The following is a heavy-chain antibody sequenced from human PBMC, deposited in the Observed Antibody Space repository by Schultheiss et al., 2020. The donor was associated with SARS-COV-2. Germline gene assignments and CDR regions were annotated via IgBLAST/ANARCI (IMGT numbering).Heavy chain of an antibody. V-gene: IGHV4-61*01. J-gene: IGHJ4*02. CDR2: IHNSGST. CDR3: ARVRGTATTFDY. Sequence: SETLSLTCTVSGGSVSSASYYWGWIRQPPGKGLEWIGYIHNSGSTNYNPSLKSRVTISMDTSKNQFSLKLSSVTAADTAVYYCARVRGTATTFDYWGQGTLVTVSS. D-gene: IGHD5-18*01. CDR1: GGSVSSASYY.